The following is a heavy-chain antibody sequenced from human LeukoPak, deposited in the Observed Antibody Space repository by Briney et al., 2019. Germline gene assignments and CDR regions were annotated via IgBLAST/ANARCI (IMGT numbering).Heavy chain of an antibody. CDR3: ARGHSSSLYGPRTYYYYYMDV. Sequence: PSETLSLTCTVSGGSISSYYWSWIRQPAGKGLEWIGRIYTSGSTNYNPSLKSRVTMSVDTSKNQFSLKLSSVTAADTAVYYCARGHSSSLYGPRTYYYYYMDVWGKGTTVTISS. CDR1: GGSISSYY. D-gene: IGHD6-13*01. V-gene: IGHV4-4*07. J-gene: IGHJ6*03. CDR2: IYTSGST.